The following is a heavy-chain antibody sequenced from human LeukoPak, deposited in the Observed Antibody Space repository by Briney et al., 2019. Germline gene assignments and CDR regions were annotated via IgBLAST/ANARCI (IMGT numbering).Heavy chain of an antibody. CDR1: GFTFSTHW. CDR2: INTDGSSR. D-gene: IGHD2-15*01. CDR3: ARDFYSRGY. V-gene: IGHV3-74*01. J-gene: IGHJ4*02. Sequence: PGGPLRLSCAASGFTFSTHWMHWVRQAPGKGLVWVSRINTDGSSRSYADSVKGRFTISRDNAKNTLYLQMNSLRAEDTAVYYCARDFYSRGYWGQGTLVTVSS.